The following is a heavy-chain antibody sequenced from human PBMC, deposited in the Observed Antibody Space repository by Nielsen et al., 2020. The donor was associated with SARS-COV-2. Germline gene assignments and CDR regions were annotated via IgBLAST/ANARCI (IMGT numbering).Heavy chain of an antibody. V-gene: IGHV3-9*01. CDR1: GFTFDDYA. J-gene: IGHJ5*02. CDR2: ISWNSGSI. CDR3: AADSSGWDNWFDP. D-gene: IGHD6-19*01. Sequence: GGSLRLSCAASGFTFDDYAMHWVRQAPGKGLEWVSGISWNSGSIGYADSVKGRFTISRDNAKNSLYLQMNSLRAEDTALYYCAADSSGWDNWFDPWGQGTLVTVSS.